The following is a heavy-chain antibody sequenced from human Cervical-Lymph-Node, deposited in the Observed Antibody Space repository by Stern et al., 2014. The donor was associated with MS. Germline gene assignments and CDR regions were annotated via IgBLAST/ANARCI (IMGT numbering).Heavy chain of an antibody. Sequence: EDQLVESGGGFVQPGGSLRLSCAASGFTFSSYWMHWVRQAPGKGLVWVSRINSDGSSTSYADSVKGRFTISRDNAKNTLYLQMNSLRAEDTAVYYCASRVTTVSYFDYWGQGTLVTVSS. D-gene: IGHD4-17*01. V-gene: IGHV3-74*02. CDR3: ASRVTTVSYFDY. CDR2: INSDGSST. J-gene: IGHJ4*02. CDR1: GFTFSSYW.